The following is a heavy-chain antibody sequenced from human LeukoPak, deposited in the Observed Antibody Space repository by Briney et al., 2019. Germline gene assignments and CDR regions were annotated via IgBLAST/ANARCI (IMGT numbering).Heavy chain of an antibody. J-gene: IGHJ4*02. D-gene: IGHD2-21*02. CDR2: IYYSGST. Sequence: SQTLSLTCTVSGGSISSGGYYWSWVRQHPGKGLEWIGYIYYSGSTYYNPSLKSRVTVSVDTSKNQLSLKLSSVTAADTAVYYCARRKGGDFIDNWGQGALVTVSS. CDR3: ARRKGGDFIDN. V-gene: IGHV4-31*03. CDR1: GGSISSGGYY.